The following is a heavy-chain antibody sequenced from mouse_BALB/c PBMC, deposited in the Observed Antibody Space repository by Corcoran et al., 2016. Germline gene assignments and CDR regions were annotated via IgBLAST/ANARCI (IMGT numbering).Heavy chain of an antibody. D-gene: IGHD1-1*01. CDR3: ARHYYGSSYDAMDY. CDR2: IYPGSGNT. Sequence: QIQLQQSGPELVKPGASVKITCKASGYTFTDYNINWVKQKPGQGLEWIGWIYPGSGNTKYNEKFKGKATLTVDTSSSTAYMQLSSLTSEDTAVYFCARHYYGSSYDAMDYWGQGTSVTVSS. CDR1: GYTFTDYN. V-gene: IGHV1-84*02. J-gene: IGHJ4*01.